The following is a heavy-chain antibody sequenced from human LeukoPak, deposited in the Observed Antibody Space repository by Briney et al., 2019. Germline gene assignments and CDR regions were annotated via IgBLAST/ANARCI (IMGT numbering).Heavy chain of an antibody. V-gene: IGHV4-38-2*02. Sequence: SETLSLTCTVSGYSISSGYYWGWIRQPPGKGLEGIGSIYHSGSTYYNPSLKSRVTISVDTSKNQFSLKLSSVTAADTAVYYCARESAAAGYYMDVWGKGTTVNVSS. CDR2: IYHSGST. CDR3: ARESAAAGYYMDV. J-gene: IGHJ6*03. CDR1: GYSISSGYY. D-gene: IGHD2-15*01.